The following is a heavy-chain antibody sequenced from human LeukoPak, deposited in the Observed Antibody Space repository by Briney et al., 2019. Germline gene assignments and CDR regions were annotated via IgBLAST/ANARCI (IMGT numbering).Heavy chain of an antibody. V-gene: IGHV3-23*01. CDR2: ISGGATIT. Sequence: PGGSLRLSCAASGFTFSSYAMNWVRQAPGKGLEWVSAISGGATITYYADSVKGRFTISRDNSKNPLYLQMNSLSAEDTAAYYCERDLGWGSYTDHWGQGTLVTVSS. D-gene: IGHD3-16*01. CDR1: GFTFSSYA. J-gene: IGHJ4*02. CDR3: ERDLGWGSYTDH.